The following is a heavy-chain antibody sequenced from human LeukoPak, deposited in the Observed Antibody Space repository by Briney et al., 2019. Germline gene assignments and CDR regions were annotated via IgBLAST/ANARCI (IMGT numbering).Heavy chain of an antibody. Sequence: GGSLRLSCAVSGLSFSNAWMNWVRQAPGKGLEWVSAVSGEGVTTYYRESVRGRFTVSRDKSKSTLYLQMNSLRGEDTAVYFCAKHGENYYYGMDVWGQGTTVTVSS. V-gene: IGHV3-23*01. D-gene: IGHD3-16*01. CDR1: GLSFSNAW. CDR3: AKHGENYYYGMDV. J-gene: IGHJ6*02. CDR2: VSGEGVTT.